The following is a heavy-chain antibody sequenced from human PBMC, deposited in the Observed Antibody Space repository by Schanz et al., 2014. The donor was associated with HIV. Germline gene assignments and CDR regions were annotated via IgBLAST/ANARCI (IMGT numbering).Heavy chain of an antibody. CDR1: GYTFTGYY. CDR3: AREPNYSGFDS. J-gene: IGHJ5*01. Sequence: QVQLVQSGAEVKKPGSSVKVSCKASGYTFTGYYLHWVRPAPGQGLEWMGWINPNSGGADSAQKFQGRVTMTRDTSISTAYLELSRLRSDDTAVYYCAREPNYSGFDSWGHGTLVTVSS. V-gene: IGHV1-2*02. D-gene: IGHD5-12*01. CDR2: INPNSGGA.